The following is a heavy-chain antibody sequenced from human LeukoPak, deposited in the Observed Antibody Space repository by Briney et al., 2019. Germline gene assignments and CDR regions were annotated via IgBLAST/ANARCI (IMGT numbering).Heavy chain of an antibody. CDR1: GGSISSYY. CDR3: ARVGNARSQYRDFDY. V-gene: IGHV4-59*01. J-gene: IGHJ4*02. CDR2: IYYSGST. D-gene: IGHD1-1*01. Sequence: SETLSRTCTVSGGSISSYYWSWIRQPPGKGLEWIGYIYYSGSTNYNPSLKSRVTISVDTSKNQFSLKLSSVTAADTAVYYCARVGNARSQYRDFDYWGQGTLVTVSS.